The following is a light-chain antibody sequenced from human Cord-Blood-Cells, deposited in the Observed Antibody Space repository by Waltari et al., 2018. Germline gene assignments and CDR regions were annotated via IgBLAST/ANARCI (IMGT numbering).Light chain of an antibody. J-gene: IGKJ4*01. CDR2: AAS. Sequence: DIQMTQSPSSLSASVGDRVTITCRASQSISSYLNWYHQKPGKAPKLLIYAASSVQSGVPSRFSGRGSGTDFTLTISSLQPEDFATYYCQQSYSTLLTFGGGTKVEIK. CDR3: QQSYSTLLT. CDR1: QSISSY. V-gene: IGKV1-39*01.